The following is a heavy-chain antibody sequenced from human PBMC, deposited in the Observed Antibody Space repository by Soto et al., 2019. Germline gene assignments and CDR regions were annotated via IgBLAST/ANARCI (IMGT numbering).Heavy chain of an antibody. J-gene: IGHJ3*02. D-gene: IGHD3-10*01. CDR1: GGTFSSYA. V-gene: IGHV1-69*13. CDR3: ARVGEYYYGSGSYLAFDI. Sequence: SVKVSCKASGGTFSSYAISWVRQAPGQGLEWMGGIIPIFGTANYAQKFQGRVTITADESTSTAYMELSSLRSEDTAVYYCARVGEYYYGSGSYLAFDIWGQGTMVT. CDR2: IIPIFGTA.